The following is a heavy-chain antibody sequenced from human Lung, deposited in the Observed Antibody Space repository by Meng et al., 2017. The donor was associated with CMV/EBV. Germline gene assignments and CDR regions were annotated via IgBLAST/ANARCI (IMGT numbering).Heavy chain of an antibody. J-gene: IGHJ3*02. V-gene: IGHV3-15*01. Sequence: GGSXRLXCAASGFTFSDAWMTWVRQPPGKGLEWLGRIKSDTDGGTTDYAAPLKGRFTISRDDSKNTLFLQMNSLKTEDTAMYYCTTDTSGGYSYDIWGQGTXVTV. CDR3: TTDTSGGYSYDI. CDR1: GFTFSDAW. CDR2: IKSDTDGGTT. D-gene: IGHD3-10*01.